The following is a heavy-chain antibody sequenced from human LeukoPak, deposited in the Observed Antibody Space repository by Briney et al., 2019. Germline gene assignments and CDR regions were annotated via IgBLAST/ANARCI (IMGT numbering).Heavy chain of an antibody. Sequence: ASVKVSCKASGYTFTSYYMHWVRQAPGQGLEWMGIINPSGGSTSYAQKFQGRVTMTRDTSTSTVCMELSSLRSEDTAVYYCARVGSVCSSTSCYAFDIWGQGTMVTVSS. CDR1: GYTFTSYY. V-gene: IGHV1-46*03. J-gene: IGHJ3*02. CDR2: INPSGGST. CDR3: ARVGSVCSSTSCYAFDI. D-gene: IGHD2-2*01.